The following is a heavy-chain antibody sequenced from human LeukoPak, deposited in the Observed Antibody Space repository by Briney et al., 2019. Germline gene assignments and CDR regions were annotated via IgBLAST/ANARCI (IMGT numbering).Heavy chain of an antibody. Sequence: GGSLRLSCAASGFTFSSYAMSWVRQAPGKGLEWVSAISGSGGSTYYADSVKGRFTISRDNSKNTLYLQMNSLRAEDTAVYYCAKDLPYYDILTGFRSPGFDYWGQGTLVTVSS. V-gene: IGHV3-23*01. D-gene: IGHD3-9*01. CDR2: ISGSGGST. CDR1: GFTFSSYA. J-gene: IGHJ4*02. CDR3: AKDLPYYDILTGFRSPGFDY.